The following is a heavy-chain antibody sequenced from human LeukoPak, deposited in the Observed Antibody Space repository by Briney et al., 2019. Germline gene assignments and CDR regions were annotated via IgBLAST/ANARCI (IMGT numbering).Heavy chain of an antibody. D-gene: IGHD5-18*01. Sequence: GGSLRLSCAASGFTFSSYGMHWVRQAPGKGLEWVAFIRYDGSNKYYADSVKGRFTISRDNSKNTLYLQMNSLRAEDTAVYYCARIVSPWIQLWYSSLYAFDIWGQGTMVTVSS. CDR2: IRYDGSNK. CDR3: ARIVSPWIQLWYSSLYAFDI. V-gene: IGHV3-30*02. CDR1: GFTFSSYG. J-gene: IGHJ3*02.